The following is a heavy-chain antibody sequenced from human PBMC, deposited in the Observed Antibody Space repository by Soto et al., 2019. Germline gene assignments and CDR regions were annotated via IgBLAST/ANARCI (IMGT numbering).Heavy chain of an antibody. Sequence: ASVKVSCKASGYTFTRYAMHWVRQAPGQRLEWMGWINAGNGNTKYSQKFQGRVTITTDTSASTPYMELSSLRSEDTAVYYCARDGAVAGDSNFDYWGQGTLVTVSS. J-gene: IGHJ4*02. V-gene: IGHV1-3*01. CDR2: INAGNGNT. D-gene: IGHD6-19*01. CDR3: ARDGAVAGDSNFDY. CDR1: GYTFTRYA.